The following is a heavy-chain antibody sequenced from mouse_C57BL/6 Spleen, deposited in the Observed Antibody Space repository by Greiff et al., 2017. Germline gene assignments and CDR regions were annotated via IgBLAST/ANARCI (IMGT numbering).Heavy chain of an antibody. CDR3: ANDYYGSSSGAMDY. V-gene: IGHV1-7*01. CDR2: INPSSGYT. D-gene: IGHD1-1*01. CDR1: GYTFTSYW. Sequence: QVQLKQSGAELAKPGASVKLSCKASGYTFTSYWMHWVKQRPGQGLEWIGYINPSSGYTKYNQKFKDKATLTADKSSSTAYMQLSSMTYEDSAVYYFANDYYGSSSGAMDYWGQGTSVTVSS. J-gene: IGHJ4*01.